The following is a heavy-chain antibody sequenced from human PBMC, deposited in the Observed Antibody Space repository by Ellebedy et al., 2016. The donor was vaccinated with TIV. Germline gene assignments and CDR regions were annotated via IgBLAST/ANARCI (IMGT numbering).Heavy chain of an antibody. Sequence: AASVKVSCKASGYTFTDYYMHWVRQAPGQGLAWVGMIKPRGDNSSYELRFQGRLAMTVDTSTATFFLELTSLRYDDTAIYYCARDGNWNYARFDPWGQGTLVTVSS. CDR1: GYTFTDYY. CDR2: IKPRGDNS. J-gene: IGHJ5*02. CDR3: ARDGNWNYARFDP. V-gene: IGHV1-46*01. D-gene: IGHD1-7*01.